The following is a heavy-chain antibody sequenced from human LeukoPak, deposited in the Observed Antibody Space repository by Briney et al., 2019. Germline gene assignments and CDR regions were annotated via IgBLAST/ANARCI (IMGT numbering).Heavy chain of an antibody. D-gene: IGHD3-22*01. Sequence: ASVKVSCKASGYTFTSYDINWVRQATGQGLEWMGWMHPNSGNTGYAQNFQGRVTMTRNTSISTAYMELSSLRSEDTAVYYCARGGGTMIGYYFDYWGQGTLVTVSS. CDR2: MHPNSGNT. V-gene: IGHV1-8*01. CDR1: GYTFTSYD. J-gene: IGHJ4*02. CDR3: ARGGGTMIGYYFDY.